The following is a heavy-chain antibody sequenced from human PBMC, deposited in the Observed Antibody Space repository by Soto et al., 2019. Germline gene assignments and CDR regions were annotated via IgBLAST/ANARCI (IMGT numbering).Heavy chain of an antibody. D-gene: IGHD3-16*01. Sequence: QVQLQESGPGLVKPSETLSLSCSVSGGSISGHYWSWVRQTPGKGLEWIGYMYYSGSTKYNPSLKSRLTISVDTSKTHFSLRLTSVTAAETAVYYCTRGPYYDLIMNYYYMDVWGKGTTVTVSS. V-gene: IGHV4-59*08. CDR3: TRGPYYDLIMNYYYMDV. J-gene: IGHJ6*03. CDR2: MYYSGST. CDR1: GGSISGHY.